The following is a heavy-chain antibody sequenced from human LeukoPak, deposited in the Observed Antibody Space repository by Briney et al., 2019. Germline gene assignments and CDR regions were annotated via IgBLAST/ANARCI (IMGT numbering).Heavy chain of an antibody. J-gene: IGHJ5*02. V-gene: IGHV1-2*02. D-gene: IGHD3-10*01. CDR3: ARYLYYYGSGSYSWFDP. CDR1: GYTFTGYY. CDR2: INPNSGGA. Sequence: GASVKVSCKASGYTFTGYYMHWVRQAPGQGLEWMGWINPNSGGANYAQKFQGRVTMTRDTSISTAYMELSRLRSDDTAAYYCARYLYYYGSGSYSWFDPWGQRTLVTVSS.